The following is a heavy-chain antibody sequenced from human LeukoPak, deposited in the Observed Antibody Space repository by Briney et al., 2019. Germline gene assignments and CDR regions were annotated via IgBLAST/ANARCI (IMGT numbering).Heavy chain of an antibody. CDR2: IYYSGST. CDR1: GGSISSYY. Sequence: PSETLSLTCTVSGGSISSYYWSWIRQPPGKGLEWIGYIYYSGSTNYNPSLKSRVTISVDTSKNQFSLKLSSVTAADTAVYYCARANPWYAFDIWGQGTMVTVSS. CDR3: ARANPWYAFDI. V-gene: IGHV4-59*01. J-gene: IGHJ3*02. D-gene: IGHD6-13*01.